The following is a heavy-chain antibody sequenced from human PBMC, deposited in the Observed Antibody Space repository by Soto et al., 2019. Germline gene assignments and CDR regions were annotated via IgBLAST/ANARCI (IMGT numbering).Heavy chain of an antibody. CDR2: IHYSGTT. V-gene: IGHV4-59*01. CDR1: GCSISGYY. Sequence: QVQLLESGPGLVKPSETLSLTCTVSGCSISGYYWSWIRQPPGKGLEWIGWIHYSGTTLYNPSLKTRLTISVDTSKNQFSLKLSSVTAADTAVHYCARYSGRHTELDYWGQGTLVTVSS. CDR3: ARYSGRHTELDY. J-gene: IGHJ4*02. D-gene: IGHD1-26*01.